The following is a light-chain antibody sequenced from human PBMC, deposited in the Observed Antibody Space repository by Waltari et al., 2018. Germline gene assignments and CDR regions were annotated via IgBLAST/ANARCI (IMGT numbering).Light chain of an antibody. CDR1: GSNIGAGLV. V-gene: IGLV1-40*01. J-gene: IGLJ3*02. Sequence: QSVLTQPPSVSGAPGQRVTIPYIGPGSNIGAGLVEHCHQQLPAPTPKPLVHGNNSRPSGVPDRVSASKSGTSASLAITGLQAEDEADYYCQSYDSSLTGSWVFGGGTKLTVL. CDR2: GNN. CDR3: QSYDSSLTGSWV.